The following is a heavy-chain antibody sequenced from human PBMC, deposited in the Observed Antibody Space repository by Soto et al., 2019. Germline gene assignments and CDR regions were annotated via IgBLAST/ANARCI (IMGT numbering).Heavy chain of an antibody. Sequence: EVQLVESGGGLVKPGGSLRLSCAASGFTFSSYSMNWVRQAPGKGLEWVSAISGSGGSTYYADSVKGRFTISRDNSKNTLYLQMNSLRAEDTAVYYCAKSPHMIAVAAYFDYWGQGTLVTVSS. CDR2: ISGSGGST. CDR3: AKSPHMIAVAAYFDY. D-gene: IGHD6-19*01. V-gene: IGHV3-23*04. J-gene: IGHJ4*02. CDR1: GFTFSSYS.